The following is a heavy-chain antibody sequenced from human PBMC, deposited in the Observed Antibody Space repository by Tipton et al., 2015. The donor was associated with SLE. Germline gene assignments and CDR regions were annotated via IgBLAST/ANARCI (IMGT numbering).Heavy chain of an antibody. V-gene: IGHV4-59*11. J-gene: IGHJ3*02. D-gene: IGHD3-3*01. CDR3: AGGLSDCWSGYRVDAFDI. Sequence: TLSLTCSVSGGSITSHYWSWIRQPPGKGLEWIGYIYYTGSTTYNPSLKSRVTISVDTSRNQFSLKLNSMTAADTAVYYCAGGLSDCWSGYRVDAFDIWGQGTMVTASS. CDR2: IYYTGST. CDR1: GGSITSHY.